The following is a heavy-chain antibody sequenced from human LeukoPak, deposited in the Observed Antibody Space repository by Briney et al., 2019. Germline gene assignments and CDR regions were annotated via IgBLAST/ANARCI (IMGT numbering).Heavy chain of an antibody. Sequence: PGGSLRLSCAASEFTFSNAWMSWVRQAPGKGLEWVSSINNSGSSTYYADSVKGRFTISRDNSKNTLYLQMNRLRAEDTAVYYCAKRHSSTWYFNWGQGTLVTVSS. CDR3: AKRHSSTWYFN. J-gene: IGHJ4*02. D-gene: IGHD6-13*01. CDR2: INNSGSST. CDR1: EFTFSNAW. V-gene: IGHV3-23*01.